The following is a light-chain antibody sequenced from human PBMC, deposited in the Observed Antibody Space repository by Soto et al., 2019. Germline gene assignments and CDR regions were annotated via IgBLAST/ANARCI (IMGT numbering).Light chain of an antibody. J-gene: IGKJ4*01. CDR3: QQYNNWPLT. V-gene: IGKV3-15*01. CDR1: QSISSK. CDR2: GAS. Sequence: EIVMTQSPATLSVSPGERAALSCRASQSISSKLAWYQQKPGQAPRLLIYGASTRATGIPVRFSGSGSGTEFTLTITSLQSEDFAVYYCQQYNNWPLTFGGGPKVDI.